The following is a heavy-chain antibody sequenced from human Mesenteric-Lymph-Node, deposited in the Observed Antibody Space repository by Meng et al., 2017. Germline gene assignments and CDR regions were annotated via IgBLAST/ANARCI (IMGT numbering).Heavy chain of an antibody. CDR1: GGSISSGGYY. J-gene: IGHJ5*01. D-gene: IGHD2-21*02. V-gene: IGHV4-31*03. Sequence: QVRLQESGPGLVKPSQTLSLTSTVSGGSISSGGYYWSWIRQHPGKGLEWIGYIYYSGSTYYNPSLKSRVTISVDTSKNQFSLKLSSVTAADTAVYYCARDYCGGDCYSGGTWFDSWGQGTLVTVSS. CDR3: ARDYCGGDCYSGGTWFDS. CDR2: IYYSGST.